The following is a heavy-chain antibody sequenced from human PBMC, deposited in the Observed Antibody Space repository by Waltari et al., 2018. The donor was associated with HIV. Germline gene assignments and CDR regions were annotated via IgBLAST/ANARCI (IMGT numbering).Heavy chain of an antibody. V-gene: IGHV1-8*01. D-gene: IGHD2-8*01. CDR1: GYSLTHYD. CDR2: TSHNGFDR. Sequence: QVQLVQSGAEVKKPGASVKVSCKASGYSLTHYDMNWVRQASGQGLEWIGYTSHNGFDRGYSQKFQGRLTVTMDTAINTAYMELSSLTFEDTAVYYCTRGVDAGTDYWGQGTLVTVSS. J-gene: IGHJ4*02. CDR3: TRGVDAGTDY.